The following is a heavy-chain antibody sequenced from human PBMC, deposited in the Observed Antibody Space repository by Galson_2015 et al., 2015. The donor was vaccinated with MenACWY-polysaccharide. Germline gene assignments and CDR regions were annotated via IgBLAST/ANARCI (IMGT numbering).Heavy chain of an antibody. CDR3: VRLVGNSWFDY. Sequence: CAISGDSVSSYSATWDWIRQSPSRGLEWLGRTYYRSTWSNDYEFSVRSQIEINPDTAKNQFSLHLNSVTPEDTAVYYCVRLVGNSWFDYWGQGILVTVSS. CDR1: GDSVSSYSAT. J-gene: IGHJ4*02. V-gene: IGHV6-1*01. CDR2: TYYRSTWSN. D-gene: IGHD6-13*01.